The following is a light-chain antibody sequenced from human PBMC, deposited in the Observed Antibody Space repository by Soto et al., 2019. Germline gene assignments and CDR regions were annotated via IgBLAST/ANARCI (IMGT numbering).Light chain of an antibody. J-gene: IGKJ4*01. V-gene: IGKV1-5*01. CDR1: HNINNR. CDR2: DIS. CDR3: QQYNAN. Sequence: DIQMTQAPSTLSASVGDRVTITCRASHNINNRLVWYQQKPGKAPKVLIYDISTLGRGVPSRFSGSGSGTKFTLTISGLQPDDFATYYCQQYNANFGGGTKVDIK.